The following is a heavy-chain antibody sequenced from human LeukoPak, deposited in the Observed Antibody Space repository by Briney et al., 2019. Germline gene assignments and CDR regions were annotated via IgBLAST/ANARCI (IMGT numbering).Heavy chain of an antibody. V-gene: IGHV1-69*06. CDR2: IIPIFGTA. CDR3: AREYSSSWSYAFDI. CDR1: GGTFSSYA. D-gene: IGHD6-13*01. J-gene: IGHJ3*02. Sequence: GSSVKVSCKASGGTFSSYAISWVRQAPGQGLEWMGGIIPIFGTANYAQKFQGRVTITADKSTSTAYMELSSLGSDDTAVYYCAREYSSSWSYAFDIWGQGTMVTVSS.